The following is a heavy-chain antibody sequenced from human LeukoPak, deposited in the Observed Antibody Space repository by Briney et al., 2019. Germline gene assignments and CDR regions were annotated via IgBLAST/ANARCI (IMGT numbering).Heavy chain of an antibody. V-gene: IGHV3-23*01. CDR1: GFTFSSYA. J-gene: IGHJ4*02. CDR2: ISGSGHST. D-gene: IGHD2-15*01. Sequence: GGSLRLSCAASGFTFSSYAMSWVRQAPGKGLEWVSTISGSGHSTFYADSVKGRFTISRDNSKNTLYLQMNSLRAEDTAVYYCAKAPDIVVVVAATDYWGQGTLVTVSS. CDR3: AKAPDIVVVVAATDY.